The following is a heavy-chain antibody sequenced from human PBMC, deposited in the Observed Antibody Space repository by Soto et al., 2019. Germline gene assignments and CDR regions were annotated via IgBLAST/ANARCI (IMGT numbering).Heavy chain of an antibody. CDR2: IYYSGST. Sequence: PSETLSLTCTVSGGSISSSSYYWGWIRQPPGRGLEWIGSIYYSGSTYYNPSLKSRVTISVDTSKNQFSLKLSSVTAADTAVYYCARELFIRDKYQLPSYYYGMDVWGQGTTVTVSS. CDR1: GGSISSSSYY. CDR3: ARELFIRDKYQLPSYYYGMDV. D-gene: IGHD2-2*01. J-gene: IGHJ6*02. V-gene: IGHV4-39*07.